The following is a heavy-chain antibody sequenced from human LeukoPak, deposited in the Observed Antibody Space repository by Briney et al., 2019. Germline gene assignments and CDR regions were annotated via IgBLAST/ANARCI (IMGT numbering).Heavy chain of an antibody. CDR2: IDGSIRT. J-gene: IGHJ4*02. Sequence: GGSLRLSCAASGFPFSSYALSWVRLAPGKGLEWVAAIDGSIRTNYADSVKGRFTISRDNSKNTLHLQMNSLRAEDTAVYCCAKDLGFYYGSPGYFDDWGQGTLVTVSS. D-gene: IGHD3-10*01. V-gene: IGHV3-23*01. CDR3: AKDLGFYYGSPGYFDD. CDR1: GFPFSSYA.